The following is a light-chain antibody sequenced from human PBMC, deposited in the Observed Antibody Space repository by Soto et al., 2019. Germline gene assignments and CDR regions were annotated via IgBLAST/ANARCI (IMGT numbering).Light chain of an antibody. J-gene: IGKJ2*01. Sequence: EIVLTQSPGTLSLSPGERATLSCRASQSVTSNYLAWFQQKPGQAPRLLIYGASSRATGIPDRFSGSGYGKHFTLTISRVEPEDFALYYCPQYGSTPYTFGQGTKLEIK. CDR2: GAS. V-gene: IGKV3-20*01. CDR1: QSVTSNY. CDR3: PQYGSTPYT.